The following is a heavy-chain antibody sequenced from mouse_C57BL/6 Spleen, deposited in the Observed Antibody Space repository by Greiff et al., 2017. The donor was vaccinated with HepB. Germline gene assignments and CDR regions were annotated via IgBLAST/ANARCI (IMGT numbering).Heavy chain of an antibody. V-gene: IGHV1-81*01. D-gene: IGHD1-1*01. CDR1: GYTFTSYG. Sequence: QVQLKQSGAELARPGASVKLSCKASGYTFTSYGISWVKQRTGQGLEWIGEIYPRSGNTYYNEKFKGKATLTADKSSSTAYMELRSLTSEDSAVYFCARITTVVPRDYFDYWGQGTTLTVSS. CDR3: ARITTVVPRDYFDY. J-gene: IGHJ2*01. CDR2: IYPRSGNT.